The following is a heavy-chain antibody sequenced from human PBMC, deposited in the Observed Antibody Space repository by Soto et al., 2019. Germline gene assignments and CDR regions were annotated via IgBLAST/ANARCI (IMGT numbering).Heavy chain of an antibody. CDR3: AKGVWSATSRLYYLAH. CDR2: IVVGSGNT. D-gene: IGHD2-8*01. V-gene: IGHV1-58*01. Sequence: SVKVSCKASGFTFTSSAVQWVRQARGQRLEWIGWIVVGSGNTNYAQNFQGRVTITRDTSATTSYMELSSLTSEDTAVYYCAKGVWSATSRLYYLAHWGQGTLVTVSS. J-gene: IGHJ4*02. CDR1: GFTFTSSA.